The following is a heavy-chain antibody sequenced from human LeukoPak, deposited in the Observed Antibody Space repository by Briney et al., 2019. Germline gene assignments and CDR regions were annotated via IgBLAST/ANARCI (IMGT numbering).Heavy chain of an antibody. D-gene: IGHD3-22*01. CDR1: GFTFSGYA. CDR2: ISGSGGST. Sequence: PGGSLRLSCAASGFTFSGYAMSWVRQAPGKGLEWVSAISGSGGSTYYADSVKGRFTISRDNSKNTLYLQMNSLRAEDTALYYCAKDHDSSGYYYYYGMDVWGQGTTVTVSS. J-gene: IGHJ6*02. V-gene: IGHV3-23*01. CDR3: AKDHDSSGYYYYYGMDV.